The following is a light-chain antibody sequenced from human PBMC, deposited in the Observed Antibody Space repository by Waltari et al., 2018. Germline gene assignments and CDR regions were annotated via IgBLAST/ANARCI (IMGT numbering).Light chain of an antibody. CDR2: DVI. CDR1: SSAVGAYRC. V-gene: IGLV2-14*01. J-gene: IGLJ3*02. Sequence: QSALTQPASVSRSPGQSITISCTGTSSAVGAYRCVSWYQQFPGKVPKLLFYDVIRVPSGIFKRFPGSKSGNTASLTISGLQGEDEAHYYCNSYTNNSTLVFGGGTELTVL. CDR3: NSYTNNSTLV.